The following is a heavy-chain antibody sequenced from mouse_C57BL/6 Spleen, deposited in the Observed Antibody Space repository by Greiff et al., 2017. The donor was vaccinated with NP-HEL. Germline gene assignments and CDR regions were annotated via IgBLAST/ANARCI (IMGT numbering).Heavy chain of an antibody. Sequence: QVQLKQSGAELVKPGASVKISCKASGYAFSSYWMNWVKQRPGKGLEWIGQIYPGDGDTNYNGKFKGKATLTADKSSSTAYMQLSSLTSEDSAVYFCARSGGNWAMDYWGQGTSVTVSS. CDR3: ARSGGNWAMDY. V-gene: IGHV1-80*01. D-gene: IGHD2-1*01. CDR1: GYAFSSYW. J-gene: IGHJ4*01. CDR2: IYPGDGDT.